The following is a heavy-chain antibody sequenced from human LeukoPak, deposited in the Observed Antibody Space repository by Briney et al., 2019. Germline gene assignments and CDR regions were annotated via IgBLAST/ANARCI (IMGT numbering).Heavy chain of an antibody. CDR1: GFTFDDYA. CDR3: AREIVGTPWVDY. J-gene: IGHJ4*02. V-gene: IGHV3-9*01. Sequence: GGSLRLSCAASGFTFDDYAMHWVRQAPGKGLEWVSGISWNSGSIDYADSVKGRFTISRDNAKNSLYLQMNSLRAEDTAVYYCAREIVGTPWVDYWGQGTLVTVSS. D-gene: IGHD1-26*01. CDR2: ISWNSGSI.